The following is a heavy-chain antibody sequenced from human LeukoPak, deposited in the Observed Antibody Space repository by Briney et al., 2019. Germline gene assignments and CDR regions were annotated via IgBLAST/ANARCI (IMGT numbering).Heavy chain of an antibody. Sequence: GGSLRLSCTGAGFIFGAFAMNWVRQAPGQGLEWVGAIRSKAYGGTAEYAASVKGRFTISRDDSKSIAYLQMSSLKTEDTAVYYCTSDEGEDTSYWGQGTLVTVSS. CDR2: IRSKAYGGTA. D-gene: IGHD1-26*01. V-gene: IGHV3-49*04. J-gene: IGHJ4*02. CDR1: GFIFGAFA. CDR3: TSDEGEDTSY.